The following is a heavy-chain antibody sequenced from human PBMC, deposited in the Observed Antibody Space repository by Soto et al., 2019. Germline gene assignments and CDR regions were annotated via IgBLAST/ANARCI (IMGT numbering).Heavy chain of an antibody. V-gene: IGHV4-59*07. Sequence: PSDTPSPTCTSSGGSISSSYWSWIRQPPGKGLEWIGYIYYSGSTNYNPSLKSRVTISVDTSKNEFSLKLSSVTAADTAVYYCARTVGPGGAQFDIWGQGTMVTVSS. CDR2: IYYSGST. J-gene: IGHJ3*02. CDR3: ARTVGPGGAQFDI. CDR1: GGSISSSY. D-gene: IGHD1-26*01.